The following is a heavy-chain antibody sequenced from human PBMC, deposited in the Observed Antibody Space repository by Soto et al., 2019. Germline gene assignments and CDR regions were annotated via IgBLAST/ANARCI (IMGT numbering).Heavy chain of an antibody. Sequence: QVQLVESGRGVVQPGRSLRLSCAASGFTFSSYGMHWVRQAPGKGLEWVAVIWYDGSNKYYADSVKGRLTISRDNSKNTLYLQMNSLRAEDTAVYYCARGDDKYQHAHCFDYWGQGALVTVSS. V-gene: IGHV3-33*01. CDR2: IWYDGSNK. D-gene: IGHD2-2*01. CDR3: ARGDDKYQHAHCFDY. CDR1: GFTFSSYG. J-gene: IGHJ4*02.